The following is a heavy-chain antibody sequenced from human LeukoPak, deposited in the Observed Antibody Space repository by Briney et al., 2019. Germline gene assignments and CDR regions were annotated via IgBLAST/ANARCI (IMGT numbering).Heavy chain of an antibody. J-gene: IGHJ4*02. CDR1: GGSISSYY. CDR2: IYYSGST. CDR3: ARASWSRDGYNYVGYFDY. V-gene: IGHV4-59*01. D-gene: IGHD5-24*01. Sequence: SETLSLTCTVSGGSISSYYWSWIRQPPGKGLEGIGYIYYSGSTNYNPSLKSRVTISVDTSKNQFSLKLSSVTAADTAVYYCARASWSRDGYNYVGYFDYWGQGTLVTVSS.